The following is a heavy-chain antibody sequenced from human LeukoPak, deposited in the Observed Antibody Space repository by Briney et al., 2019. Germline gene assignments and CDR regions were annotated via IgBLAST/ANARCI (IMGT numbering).Heavy chain of an antibody. Sequence: SETLSLTCTVSGGSISSYYWSWIRQPPGKGLEWIGYIYYSGSTSYNPSLKSRVTISVDTSKNQFSLKLSSVTAADTAVYYCARAMRRRPDAFDIWGQGTMVTVSS. CDR3: ARAMRRRPDAFDI. CDR2: IYYSGST. J-gene: IGHJ3*02. CDR1: GGSISSYY. V-gene: IGHV4-59*01.